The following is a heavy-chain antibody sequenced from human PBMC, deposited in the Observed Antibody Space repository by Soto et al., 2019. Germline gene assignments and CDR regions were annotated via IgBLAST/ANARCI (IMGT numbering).Heavy chain of an antibody. CDR1: GFTFSNYG. CDR2: ISYDGSNE. CDR3: AKLGTSGSYSYCYYYGMDV. Sequence: QVQLVESGGGVVQPGRSLRLSCAASGFTFSNYGMHWVRQAPGKGLEWVAVISYDGSNEYYADSVKGRFTISRDNSKNTMYQQMISLRAEDTAVYYCAKLGTSGSYSYCYYYGMDVWGQGTTVTVSS. V-gene: IGHV3-30*18. J-gene: IGHJ6*02. D-gene: IGHD1-26*01.